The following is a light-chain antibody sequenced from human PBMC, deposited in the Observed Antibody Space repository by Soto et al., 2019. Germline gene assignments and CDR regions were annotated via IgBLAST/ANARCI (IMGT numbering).Light chain of an antibody. CDR1: QTISSW. Sequence: DIQMTQSPSTLSASVGDRVTITCRASQTISSWLAWYQQKPGKAPKLLIYKASTLKSGVPSRFSGSGSGTEFTLTISSLQSEDFAVYYCQQYNNWWTFGQGTKVDIK. V-gene: IGKV1-5*03. CDR2: KAS. J-gene: IGKJ1*01. CDR3: QQYNNWWT.